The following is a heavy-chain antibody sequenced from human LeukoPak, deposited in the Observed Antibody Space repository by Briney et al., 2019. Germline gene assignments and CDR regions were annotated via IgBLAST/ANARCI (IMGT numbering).Heavy chain of an antibody. Sequence: PGGCLRLSCVGSAFTFSEYSMSWIRQAPGRELEWISSITESGGTEYYADSVKGRFSISRDNAKSALYLQMNSLRAEDTAVYYCARPPEGYSYGFYFGHWGQGAPVIVSS. D-gene: IGHD5-18*01. CDR2: ITESGGTE. V-gene: IGHV3-11*01. J-gene: IGHJ4*02. CDR1: AFTFSEYS. CDR3: ARPPEGYSYGFYFGH.